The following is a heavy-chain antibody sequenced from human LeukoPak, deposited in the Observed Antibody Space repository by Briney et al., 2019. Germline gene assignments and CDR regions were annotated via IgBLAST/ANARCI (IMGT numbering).Heavy chain of an antibody. CDR3: ARGITMEWYFDL. CDR1: GYTFSSYS. J-gene: IGHJ2*01. V-gene: IGHV1-2*02. Sequence: ASVKVSCKASGYTFSSYSMNWVRQAPGQGLEWMGWINPNSGGTNYAQKFQGRVTMTRGTSISTAYMELSRLRSDDTAVYYCARGITMEWYFDLWGRGTLVTVSS. CDR2: INPNSGGT. D-gene: IGHD3-10*01.